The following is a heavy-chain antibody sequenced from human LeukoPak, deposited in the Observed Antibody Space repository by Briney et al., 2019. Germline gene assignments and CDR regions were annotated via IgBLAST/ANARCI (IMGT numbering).Heavy chain of an antibody. J-gene: IGHJ4*02. V-gene: IGHV1-2*02. CDR3: ARGGLGGEVFDY. CDR2: IHPNTGGT. CDR1: GYTFTGHY. D-gene: IGHD3-3*01. Sequence: GASVKVSCKASGYTFTGHYIHWVRQAPGQGLEWMGWIHPNTGGTKYAQKFQGRVTMTRDTSSSTAYMELSSLRSEDTAVYYCARGGLGGEVFDYWGQGTLVTVSS.